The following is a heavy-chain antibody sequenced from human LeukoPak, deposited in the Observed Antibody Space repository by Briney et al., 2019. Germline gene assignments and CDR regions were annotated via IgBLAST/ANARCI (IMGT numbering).Heavy chain of an antibody. Sequence: GGSLRLTCAASGFTVSSNYMNWVRQAPGKGLEWVSIIYSGGSTYYADSAKGRFTISRDNSINIVYLQMNSLRAEDTAVYYCAHLDYPWGQGNLVTVSS. V-gene: IGHV3-66*02. CDR2: IYSGGST. J-gene: IGHJ5*02. CDR3: AHLDYP. CDR1: GFTVSSNY.